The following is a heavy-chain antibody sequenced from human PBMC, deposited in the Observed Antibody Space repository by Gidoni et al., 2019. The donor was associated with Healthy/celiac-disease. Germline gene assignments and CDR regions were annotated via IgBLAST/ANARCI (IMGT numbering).Heavy chain of an antibody. D-gene: IGHD1-1*01. CDR3: ARDQTPTTPGGYYYYYYGMDV. Sequence: EVQLVESGGALVQPGRSLRLSCAASGFTFSSYSMHWVRQAPGKGLEWVSSISSSSSNIYYADSVKGRFTSSRDNAKNSQYLQMNSLRAEDTDVYYCARDQTPTTPGGYYYYYYGMDVWGQGTTVTVSS. V-gene: IGHV3-21*01. CDR1: GFTFSSYS. J-gene: IGHJ6*02. CDR2: ISSSSSNI.